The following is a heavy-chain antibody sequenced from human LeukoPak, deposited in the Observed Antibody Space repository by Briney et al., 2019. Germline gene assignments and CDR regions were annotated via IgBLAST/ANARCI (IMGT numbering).Heavy chain of an antibody. Sequence: GGSLRLSCAASGFTFSNYGMNWVRQAPGKGLEWVSVINWNGRNTDYADSVNGRFTISRDNAKNALYLQMNSLRAEDTAVYYCARGGGCNTVDFDYWGQGTLVTVSS. CDR3: ARGGGCNTVDFDY. CDR2: INWNGRNT. J-gene: IGHJ4*02. V-gene: IGHV3-20*04. CDR1: GFTFSNYG. D-gene: IGHD5-12*01.